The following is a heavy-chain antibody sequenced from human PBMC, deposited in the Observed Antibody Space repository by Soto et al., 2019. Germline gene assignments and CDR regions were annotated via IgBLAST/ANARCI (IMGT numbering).Heavy chain of an antibody. V-gene: IGHV1-8*01. J-gene: IGHJ3*02. Sequence: QVHLVQSGAEVKQPGASVKVSCKASGYTFTSYDLSWVRRASGQGLDWMGWMNPSSGDTVYAQSFPGRVIMTRDTSLSTAYMELSSLTSEDTAVYYCARRVVAAVGPNDAFDIWGQGTVVTVSS. D-gene: IGHD2-15*01. CDR3: ARRVVAAVGPNDAFDI. CDR1: GYTFTSYD. CDR2: MNPSSGDT.